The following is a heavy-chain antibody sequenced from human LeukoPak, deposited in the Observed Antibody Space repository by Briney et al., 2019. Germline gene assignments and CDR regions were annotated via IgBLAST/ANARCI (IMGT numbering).Heavy chain of an antibody. CDR1: GYTFTGYY. J-gene: IGHJ4*02. CDR2: INPNSGGT. V-gene: IGHV1-2*02. CDR3: ARESGYSSSWYDY. Sequence: GASVKVSCKASGYTFTGYYMHGVRQAPGQGLEWMGWINPNSGGTNYAQKFQGRVTMTRDTSISTAYMELSRLRSDDTAVYYCARESGYSSSWYDYWGQGNLVTVSS. D-gene: IGHD6-13*01.